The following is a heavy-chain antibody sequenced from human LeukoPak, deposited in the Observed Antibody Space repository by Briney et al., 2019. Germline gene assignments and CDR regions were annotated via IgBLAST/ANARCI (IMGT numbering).Heavy chain of an antibody. J-gene: IGHJ4*02. CDR1: GYTFTGYY. CDR2: INPNSGGT. CDR3: ARGIYCSGGSCDRFFDY. V-gene: IGHV1-2*06. D-gene: IGHD2-15*01. Sequence: GASVKVSCKASGYTFTGYYMHWVRQAPGQGLEWMGRINPNSGGTNYAQKFQGRVTMTRDTSISTAYMELSRLRSDDTAVYYCARGIYCSGGSCDRFFDYWGQGTLVTVSS.